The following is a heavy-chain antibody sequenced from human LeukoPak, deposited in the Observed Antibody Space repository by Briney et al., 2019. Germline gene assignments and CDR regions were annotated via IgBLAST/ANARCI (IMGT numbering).Heavy chain of an antibody. J-gene: IGHJ4*02. D-gene: IGHD1-7*01. CDR3: AKVPGWNYHNYFDY. CDR1: GFTFSSYA. V-gene: IGHV3-23*01. CDR2: ISGSGGST. Sequence: GGSLRLSCAASGFTFSSYAMSWVRQAPGKGLEWVSAISGSGGSTYYADSVKGRFTISRDNSKNTMYLQMNSLRAEATAVYYCAKVPGWNYHNYFDYWGQGTLVTVSS.